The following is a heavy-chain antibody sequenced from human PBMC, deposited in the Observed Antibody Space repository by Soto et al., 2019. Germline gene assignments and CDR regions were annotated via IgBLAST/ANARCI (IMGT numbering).Heavy chain of an antibody. CDR1: GFTFNYYA. J-gene: IGHJ3*02. CDR3: PKDSRLPGFRLLIHAFDI. D-gene: IGHD2-15*01. CDR2: ISGSLGSA. Sequence: PGVSLRLSCAVSGFTFNYYAMSWVCQAHGKGLAWVSTISGSLGSAYYAASVVGRFTISWDNSNNTMYLQMNSLRVENTDTYYSPKDSRLPGFRLLIHAFDIWGHGTMVTVSS. V-gene: IGHV3-23*01.